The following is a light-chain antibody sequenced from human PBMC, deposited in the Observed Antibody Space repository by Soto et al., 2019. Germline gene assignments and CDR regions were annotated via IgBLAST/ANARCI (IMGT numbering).Light chain of an antibody. Sequence: EIVLTQSPATLSLSPGERATLSCRASQSVSSSYLAWYQQKPRPAPRLLIYGSSSRATSIPDRISSRWSGTFFTLIISRLEAEYFAVYYWQQYSSSPPITFGQGTKLEIK. V-gene: IGKV3-20*01. J-gene: IGKJ2*01. CDR1: QSVSSSY. CDR2: GSS. CDR3: QQYSSSPPIT.